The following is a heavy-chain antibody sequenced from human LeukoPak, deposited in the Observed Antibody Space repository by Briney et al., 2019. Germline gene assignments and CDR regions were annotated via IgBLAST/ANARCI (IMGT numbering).Heavy chain of an antibody. CDR3: AKDFVRYNQGMAAGVSKIFDS. CDR2: INWNSDNL. V-gene: IGHV3-9*01. D-gene: IGHD6-13*01. Sequence: GRSLRLSCAASGFIFDDYAIHWVRQTPGKGLEWVSGINWNSDNLGYADSVKGRFTNSRDNAHNCMYLHMNSLRPEDTALYYCAKDFVRYNQGMAAGVSKIFDSWGQGTLVTVSS. J-gene: IGHJ4*02. CDR1: GFIFDDYA.